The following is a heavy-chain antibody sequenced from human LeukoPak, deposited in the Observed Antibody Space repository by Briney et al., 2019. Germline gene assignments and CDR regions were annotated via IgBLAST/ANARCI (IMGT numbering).Heavy chain of an antibody. CDR1: GGSISSYY. CDR3: ARQPEGGSYIGAFDI. CDR2: IYSSGNP. V-gene: IGHV4-39*01. Sequence: PSETLSLTCTVSGGSISSYYWGWTRQPPGKGLEWIGSIYSSGNPYYNPSLKSRLTISVDTSNNQFSLRLTSVTAADTAVYYCARQPEGGSYIGAFDIWGQGTMVTVSS. D-gene: IGHD1-26*01. J-gene: IGHJ3*02.